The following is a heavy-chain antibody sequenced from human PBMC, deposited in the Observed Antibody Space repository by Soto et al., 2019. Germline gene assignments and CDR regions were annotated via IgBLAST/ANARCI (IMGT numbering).Heavy chain of an antibody. Sequence: GGSLRLSCAASGFTFSTYGIHWVRQAPGKGLEWVAVISCDGSNKYYADSVKGRFTISRDNSKNTLYLQMSSLSTEDTAVYYCARDPYYYGSGSYYYNGMDVWGQGTAVTVSS. CDR3: ARDPYYYGSGSYYYNGMDV. CDR1: GFTFSTYG. D-gene: IGHD3-10*01. CDR2: ISCDGSNK. J-gene: IGHJ6*02. V-gene: IGHV3-30-3*01.